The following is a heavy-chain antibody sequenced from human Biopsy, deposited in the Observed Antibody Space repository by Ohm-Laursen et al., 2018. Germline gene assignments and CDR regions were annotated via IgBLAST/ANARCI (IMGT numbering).Heavy chain of an antibody. CDR3: ARLTGDPSY. CDR1: GGSINSYY. CDR2: IYYTGHT. V-gene: IGHV4-59*01. D-gene: IGHD7-27*01. Sequence: GTLSLTCTVSGGSINSYYWNWIRQSPGKGLEWIGFIYYTGHTNYNPSLKSRATISVDTSKNQFSLKAISVTAADTAVYYCARLTGDPSYWGQGILVTVSS. J-gene: IGHJ4*02.